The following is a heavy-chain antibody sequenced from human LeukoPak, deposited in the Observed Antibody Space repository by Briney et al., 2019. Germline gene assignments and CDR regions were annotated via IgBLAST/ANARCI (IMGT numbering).Heavy chain of an antibody. D-gene: IGHD3-10*01. Sequence: EASMKVSCKASGYTFTDYYMHWVRQPPGQGLECMRYINPNSGGTNYAQKFQGRVTMTRDTSISTAYMEVSSLRSDDTAVYYCATIPYGSGIIDYWGQGTLVTVSS. V-gene: IGHV1-2*02. CDR3: ATIPYGSGIIDY. J-gene: IGHJ4*02. CDR1: GYTFTDYY. CDR2: INPNSGGT.